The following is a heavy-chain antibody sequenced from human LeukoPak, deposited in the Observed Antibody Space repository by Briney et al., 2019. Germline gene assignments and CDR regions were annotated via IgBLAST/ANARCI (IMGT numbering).Heavy chain of an antibody. CDR3: ARGPEYSYGHFDY. J-gene: IGHJ4*02. CDR1: GFIVSNNY. D-gene: IGHD2/OR15-2a*01. CDR2: IYSGGST. V-gene: IGHV3-53*04. Sequence: GGSPRLSCAASGFIVSNNYMSWVRQAPGKGLEWVSTIYSGGSTYYADSVKGRFNISRHSSENTLFLQMDSLRDEDTAMYYCARGPEYSYGHFDYWGQGTLVTVSS.